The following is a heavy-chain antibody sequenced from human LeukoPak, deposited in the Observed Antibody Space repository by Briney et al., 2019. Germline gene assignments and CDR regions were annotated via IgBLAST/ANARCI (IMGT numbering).Heavy chain of an antibody. CDR3: AQLKRFWTGYYFEQ. V-gene: IGHV4-39*01. Sequence: SDTLSLTCTVSRVSLDSGADYWGWIRQTPGEGPEWIGTIYYNGLTYYSPSLTSRVTMSVDTSKNQFSLRLTSVTATDTALYYCAQLKRFWTGYYFEQWGQGTLVAVSS. D-gene: IGHD3/OR15-3a*01. J-gene: IGHJ4*02. CDR1: RVSLDSGADY. CDR2: IYYNGLT.